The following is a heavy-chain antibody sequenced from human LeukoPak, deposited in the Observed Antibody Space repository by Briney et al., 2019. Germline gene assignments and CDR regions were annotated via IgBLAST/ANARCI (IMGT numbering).Heavy chain of an antibody. J-gene: IGHJ5*02. CDR2: IYGDGTT. D-gene: IGHD3-10*01. Sequence: PGGSLRLSCAASGFTVRNYCMSWVRQAPGKGLEWVAVIYGDGTTYYADSVKGRFTISSDTLKNTLSLQMDCLRAADTAMYYCARGSPVASGRYSIYSSWGQGTLVTVSP. CDR3: ARGSPVASGRYSIYSS. CDR1: GFTVRNYC. V-gene: IGHV3-53*01.